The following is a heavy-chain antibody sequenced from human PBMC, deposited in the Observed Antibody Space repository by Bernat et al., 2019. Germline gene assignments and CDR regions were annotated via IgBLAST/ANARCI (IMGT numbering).Heavy chain of an antibody. CDR3: ARDALFETSNWFDP. Sequence: QVQLQESGPGLVKPSETLSLTCTVSGGSISSYYWSWIRQPAGKGLEWSGRIYTSGSTNYNPSLKSRVTMSVDTSKNQFSLKLSSVTAADTAVYYCARDALFETSNWFDPWGQGTLVTVSS. V-gene: IGHV4-4*07. CDR2: IYTSGST. D-gene: IGHD3-10*02. CDR1: GGSISSYY. J-gene: IGHJ5*02.